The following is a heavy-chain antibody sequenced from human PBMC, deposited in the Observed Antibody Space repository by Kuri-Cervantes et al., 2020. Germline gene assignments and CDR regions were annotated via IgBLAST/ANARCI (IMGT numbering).Heavy chain of an antibody. CDR1: GFTFSSYA. V-gene: IGHV3-7*01. CDR3: AREMGNWGYFDY. D-gene: IGHD7-27*01. J-gene: IGHJ4*02. Sequence: GGSLRLSCAASGFTFSSYAMSWVRQAPGKGLEWVANIKQDGSEKYYVDSVKGRFTISRDNAKNSLYLQMNSLRAEDTAVYYCAREMGNWGYFDYWGQGTLVTVSS. CDR2: IKQDGSEK.